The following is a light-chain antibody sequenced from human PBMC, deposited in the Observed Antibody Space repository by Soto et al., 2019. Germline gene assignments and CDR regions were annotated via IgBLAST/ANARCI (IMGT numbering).Light chain of an antibody. Sequence: DIKMTQAPSSLSASVGDRVTITCQASQDISNNLNWYQQKPGKAPDLLIYDASNLETGGPSRFGGSGFGTDFTFTISSLQPEDIATYYCEQYDSFPLTFGGGTKVEIK. CDR1: QDISNN. CDR2: DAS. J-gene: IGKJ4*01. CDR3: EQYDSFPLT. V-gene: IGKV1-33*01.